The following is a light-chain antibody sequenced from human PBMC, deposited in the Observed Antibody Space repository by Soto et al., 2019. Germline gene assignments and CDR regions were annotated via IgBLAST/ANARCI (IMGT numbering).Light chain of an antibody. V-gene: IGLV2-14*01. J-gene: IGLJ1*01. CDR1: SSDVGGYNY. CDR2: EVS. CDR3: TSYTSSSTPYV. Sequence: QSALTQPASVSGSPGQSITISCTGTSSDVGGYNYVSWYQQHPRKAPKLMIYEVSNRPSGVSNRFSGSKSVNTASLPISGLKDDDEADYYCTSYTSSSTPYVFGGGTKVTVL.